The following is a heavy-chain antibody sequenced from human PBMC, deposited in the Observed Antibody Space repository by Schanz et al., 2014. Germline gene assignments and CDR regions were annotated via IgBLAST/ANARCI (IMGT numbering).Heavy chain of an antibody. J-gene: IGHJ4*02. D-gene: IGHD1-26*01. CDR3: ARGGSGSHYRLDY. Sequence: EVQLAESGGGLVQPGGSLRLSCAASTFTFSSDWMSWVRQAPGKGLEWVANIKEDGSVKDYVDSMKGRFTVSRDNAENALYLQMNSLRAEDTGLYFCARGGSGSHYRLDYWGQGTLVTVSS. CDR2: IKEDGSVK. CDR1: TFTFSSDW. V-gene: IGHV3-7*02.